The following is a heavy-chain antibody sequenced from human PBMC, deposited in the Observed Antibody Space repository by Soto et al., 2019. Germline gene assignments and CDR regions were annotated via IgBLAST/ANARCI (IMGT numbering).Heavy chain of an antibody. D-gene: IGHD5-18*01. J-gene: IGHJ6*02. V-gene: IGHV4-30-4*01. CDR1: GGSISSGDYY. CDR3: ARASPVVTDV. Sequence: QVQLQESGPGLVKPSQTLSLTCTVSGGSISSGDYYWSWIRQPPGKGLEWIGYIYYSGSTYHNPSHRSRVIISEDTSTNQFSLRRSSVPAADTDVYYCARASPVVTDVWGQGTTVTVSS. CDR2: IYYSGST.